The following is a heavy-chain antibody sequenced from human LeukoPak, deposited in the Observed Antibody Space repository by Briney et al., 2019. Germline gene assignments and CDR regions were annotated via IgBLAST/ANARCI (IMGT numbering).Heavy chain of an antibody. D-gene: IGHD6-19*01. CDR3: AREASGWYNEGYFDY. V-gene: IGHV1-18*01. J-gene: IGHJ4*02. CDR1: GYTFTSYG. Sequence: ASVKVSCKASGYTFTSYGISWVRQAPGQGLEWMGWISAYNGNTNYAQKLQGRVTMTTDTSTSTAYMELRSLRSDDTAVYYCAREASGWYNEGYFDYWGQGTLVTVSS. CDR2: ISAYNGNT.